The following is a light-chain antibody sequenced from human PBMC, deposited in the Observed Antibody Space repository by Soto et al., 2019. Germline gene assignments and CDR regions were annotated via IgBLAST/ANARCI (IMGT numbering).Light chain of an antibody. Sequence: EIVMTQSPATLSVSPGERATLSCRASQTISSNLAWYQQRPGQPPRLLIHAASTRATGVPARFSGSGSGTEFTLTISSLQSEDFAAYYCQQYHNWPPQYTFGQGTKLQIK. V-gene: IGKV3-15*01. CDR3: QQYHNWPPQYT. CDR2: AAS. J-gene: IGKJ2*01. CDR1: QTISSN.